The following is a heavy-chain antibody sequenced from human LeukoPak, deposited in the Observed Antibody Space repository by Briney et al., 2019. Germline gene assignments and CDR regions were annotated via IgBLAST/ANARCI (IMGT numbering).Heavy chain of an antibody. Sequence: GGSLRLSCAASGFTFSSYSMNWVRQAPGKGLEWVSYISSSSSTIYYADSVKGRFTISRDNAKNSLYLQMNSLRAEDTALYYCAKDGYYDSSGYPEVWGQGTLVTVSS. J-gene: IGHJ4*02. D-gene: IGHD3-22*01. CDR1: GFTFSSYS. V-gene: IGHV3-48*04. CDR3: AKDGYYDSSGYPEV. CDR2: ISSSSSTI.